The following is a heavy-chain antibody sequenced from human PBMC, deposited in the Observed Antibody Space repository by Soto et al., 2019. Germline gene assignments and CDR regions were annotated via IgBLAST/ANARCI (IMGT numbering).Heavy chain of an antibody. D-gene: IGHD3-10*01. CDR1: WCSVSSGSYY. Sequence: SENLSLTCTVSWCSVSSGSYYWSWIRLPQGKGLEWIGYIYNSGSTNYNPSLKSRVTISVDTSKNHFSLRMSSVTAADTAVYYCARESDSGSYYFDYWGRGTLVTVSS. CDR2: IYNSGST. V-gene: IGHV4-61*03. J-gene: IGHJ4*02. CDR3: ARESDSGSYYFDY.